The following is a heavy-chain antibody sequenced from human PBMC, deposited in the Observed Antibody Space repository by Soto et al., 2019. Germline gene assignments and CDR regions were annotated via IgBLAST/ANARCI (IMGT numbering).Heavy chain of an antibody. D-gene: IGHD5-18*01. V-gene: IGHV4-30-4*01. Sequence: PSETLSLTCTVSGGSISSGDYYWSWIRQPPGKGLEWIGYIYYSGSTYYNPSLKSRVTISVDTSKNQFSLKLSSVTAADTAVYYCAREYSRGYSYGYDSYWGQGTLVTVSS. CDR3: AREYSRGYSYGYDSY. CDR2: IYYSGST. CDR1: GGSISSGDYY. J-gene: IGHJ4*02.